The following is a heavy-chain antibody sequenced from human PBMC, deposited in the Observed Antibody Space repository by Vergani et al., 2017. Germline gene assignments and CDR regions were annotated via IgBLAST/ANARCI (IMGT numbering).Heavy chain of an antibody. CDR3: ARSQIATNDFDL. CDR1: VYPFVNHP. J-gene: IGHJ4*02. D-gene: IGHD2-21*01. CDR2: ISPYNHKT. V-gene: IGHV1-18*04. Sequence: QAQLGQSDSEVKKPGDSVTLSCKTSVYPFVNHPITWVRQAPGQGREWLGCISPYNHKTLYFQKVVGRVTMTSDTSSSTVFLELLRLTSEDTAIYGCARSQIATNDFDLWGQGTLVTVSS.